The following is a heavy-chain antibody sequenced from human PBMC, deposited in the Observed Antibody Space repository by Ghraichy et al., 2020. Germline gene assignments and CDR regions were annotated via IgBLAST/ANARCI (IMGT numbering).Heavy chain of an antibody. D-gene: IGHD2-15*01. Sequence: GGSLRLSCAASGFTLSNYWMHWLRQAPGKGLVWVSRIKSDGTNTIYADSVKGRFTISRDNAKNTLYLQMNSLKVEDTAVYYCAREYCSGGRCFFGTGGSHFDYWGQGTLVTVSS. CDR1: GFTLSNYW. CDR3: AREYCSGGRCFFGTGGSHFDY. J-gene: IGHJ4*02. V-gene: IGHV3-74*01. CDR2: IKSDGTNT.